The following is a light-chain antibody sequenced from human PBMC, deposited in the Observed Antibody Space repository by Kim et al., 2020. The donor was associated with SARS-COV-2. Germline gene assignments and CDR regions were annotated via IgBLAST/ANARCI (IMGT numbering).Light chain of an antibody. V-gene: IGLV1-44*01. CDR3: ATWDDSLNAWV. Sequence: ELTQPPSASGTPGQRVTISCSGGNSNIGANTVNWYQQFPGTAPKLLIYANDRRPSGVPDRFSVSQSGTSASLAISGLQSEDEADYCCATWDDSLNAWV. J-gene: IGLJ3*02. CDR2: AND. CDR1: NSNIGANT.